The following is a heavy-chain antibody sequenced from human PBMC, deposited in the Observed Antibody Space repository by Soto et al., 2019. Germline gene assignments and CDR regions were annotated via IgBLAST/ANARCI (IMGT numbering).Heavy chain of an antibody. D-gene: IGHD3-3*01. CDR3: ARDLAGPFGVVRSVYDY. CDR1: GYTFTSYA. CDR2: INAGNGNT. J-gene: IGHJ4*02. Sequence: ASVKVSCKASGYTFTSYAMHWVRQAPGQRLEWMGWINAGNGNTKYSQKFQGRVTITRDTSASTAYMELSSLRSEDTAVYYCARDLAGPFGVVRSVYDYWGQGTLVTGSS. V-gene: IGHV1-3*01.